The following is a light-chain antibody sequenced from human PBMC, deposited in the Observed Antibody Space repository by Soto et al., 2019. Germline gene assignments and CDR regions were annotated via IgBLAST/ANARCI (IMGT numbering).Light chain of an antibody. CDR1: SSDVGGYNF. CDR3: SSYTSTNTQL. Sequence: QSALTQPASVSGSPGQSITISCTGTSSDVGGYNFVSWYQQHPGKAPKLMIYDVTNRPSGVSNRFSGSKSGNTASLTISGFQAEDEAHYYCSSYTSTNTQLFGGGTKLTVL. CDR2: DVT. J-gene: IGLJ2*01. V-gene: IGLV2-14*03.